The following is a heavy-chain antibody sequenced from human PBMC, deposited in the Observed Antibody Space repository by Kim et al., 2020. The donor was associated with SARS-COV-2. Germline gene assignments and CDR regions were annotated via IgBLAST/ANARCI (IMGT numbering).Heavy chain of an antibody. V-gene: IGHV1-69*13. CDR1: GGTFSSYA. Sequence: SVKVSCKASGGTFSSYAISWVRQAPGQGLEWMGGIIPIFGTANYAQKFQGRVTITADESTSTAYMELSSLRSEDTAVYYCARDPDPIAAMWYFDLWGRGTLVTVSS. CDR3: ARDPDPIAAMWYFDL. D-gene: IGHD6-25*01. CDR2: IIPIFGTA. J-gene: IGHJ2*01.